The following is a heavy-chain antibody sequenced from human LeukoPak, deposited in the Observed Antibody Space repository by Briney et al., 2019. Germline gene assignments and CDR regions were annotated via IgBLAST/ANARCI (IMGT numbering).Heavy chain of an antibody. CDR2: IKQDGSEK. D-gene: IGHD6-6*01. Sequence: QPGGSLLLSCAASGFTFSSYWMSWVRQAPGKGLEWVANIKQDGSEKYYVDSVKGRFTISRDNAKNSLYLQMNSLRAEDTAVYYCARDGKGQLGIYYYYMDVWGKGTTVTVSS. CDR3: ARDGKGQLGIYYYYMDV. CDR1: GFTFSSYW. V-gene: IGHV3-7*01. J-gene: IGHJ6*03.